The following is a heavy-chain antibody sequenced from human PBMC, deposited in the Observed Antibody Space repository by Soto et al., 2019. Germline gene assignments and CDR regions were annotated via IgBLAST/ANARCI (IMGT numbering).Heavy chain of an antibody. J-gene: IGHJ4*02. CDR3: ARVGCSGGSCYPPYFDY. CDR2: IYYSGST. D-gene: IGHD2-15*01. Sequence: SETLSLTCTVSGGSISSGGYYWSWIRQHPGKGLEWIGYIYYSGSTYYNPSLKSRVTISVDTSKNQFSLKLSSVTAADTAVYYCARVGCSGGSCYPPYFDYWGQGTLVTVSS. CDR1: GGSISSGGYY. V-gene: IGHV4-31*03.